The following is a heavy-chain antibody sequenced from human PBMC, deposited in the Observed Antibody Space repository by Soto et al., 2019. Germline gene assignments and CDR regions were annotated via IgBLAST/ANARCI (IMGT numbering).Heavy chain of an antibody. Sequence: QVQLVESGGGVVQPGRSLRLSCAASGFTFSSYGMHWVRQAPGKGLEWVAVIWYDGSNKYYADSVKGRFTISRDNSKNTLYLQMNSLRGEDTAVYYCARDAKDDYGDYVGYYYMDVWGKGTTVTVSS. CDR1: GFTFSSYG. V-gene: IGHV3-33*01. CDR3: ARDAKDDYGDYVGYYYMDV. D-gene: IGHD4-17*01. J-gene: IGHJ6*03. CDR2: IWYDGSNK.